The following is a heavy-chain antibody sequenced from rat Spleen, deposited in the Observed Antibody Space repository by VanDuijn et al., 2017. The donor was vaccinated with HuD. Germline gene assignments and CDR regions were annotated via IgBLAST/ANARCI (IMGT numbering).Heavy chain of an antibody. Sequence: EVQLVESDGGLVQPGRSLKLSCAASGFTFSDYYMAWVRQAPTKGLEWVATINYDGSNTYYRDSVKGRFTISRDNAKSTLYLQMDSLRSEDTATYYCARHEDYSGLDYWGQGVMVTVSS. CDR1: GFTFSDYY. CDR3: ARHEDYSGLDY. V-gene: IGHV5-29*01. D-gene: IGHD1-1*01. CDR2: INYDGSNT. J-gene: IGHJ2*01.